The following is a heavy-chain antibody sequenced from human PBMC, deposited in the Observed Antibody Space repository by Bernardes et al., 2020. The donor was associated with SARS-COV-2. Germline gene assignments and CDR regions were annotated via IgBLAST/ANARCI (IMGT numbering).Heavy chain of an antibody. CDR1: GASISSDGFY. Sequence: SETLSLTCIVSGASISSDGFYYNWIRQPAGKGLEWIGRIYISGTTNYNPSLKSRVTMSVDTSKNQFSLKLTSVTAADTAVYYCARAGYCSGGRCFSVDAFDVWGQGTLVTVSS. CDR3: ARAGYCSGGRCFSVDAFDV. CDR2: IYISGTT. V-gene: IGHV4-61*02. J-gene: IGHJ3*01. D-gene: IGHD2-15*01.